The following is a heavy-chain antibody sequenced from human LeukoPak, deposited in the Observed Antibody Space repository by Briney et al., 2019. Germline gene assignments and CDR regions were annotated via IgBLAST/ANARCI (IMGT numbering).Heavy chain of an antibody. D-gene: IGHD4-17*01. CDR1: GFTLSGYW. Sequence: GGSLRLSCAASGFTLSGYWIHWVRQAPGKGLVWVARINPDGSITSYADSVKGRITISRDSAKNTLYLQMHSLRAEDTAVYYCARDFHGDHDYWGQGTLVTVSS. V-gene: IGHV3-74*01. J-gene: IGHJ4*02. CDR2: INPDGSIT. CDR3: ARDFHGDHDY.